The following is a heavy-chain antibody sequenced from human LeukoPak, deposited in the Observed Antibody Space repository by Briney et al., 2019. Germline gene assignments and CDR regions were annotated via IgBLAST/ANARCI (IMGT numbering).Heavy chain of an antibody. D-gene: IGHD3-10*01. CDR2: ISSSSSTI. CDR3: AKHPLWFGELLDYFDY. V-gene: IGHV3-48*01. CDR1: GFTFSSYS. Sequence: GGSLRLSCAASGFTFSSYSMNWVRQAPGKGLEWVSYISSSSSTIYYADSVKGRFTISRDNSKNTLYLQMNSLRAEDTAVYYCAKHPLWFGELLDYFDYWGQGTLVTVSS. J-gene: IGHJ4*02.